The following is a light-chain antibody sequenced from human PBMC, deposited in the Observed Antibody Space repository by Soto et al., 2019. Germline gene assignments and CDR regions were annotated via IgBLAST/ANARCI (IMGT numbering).Light chain of an antibody. CDR1: HDIRNS. V-gene: IGKV1-33*01. Sequence: IQMTQSPSSLSASIGDRVTITCQASHDIRNSLNWYQQTPGKPPKLLISDASTLELGVPSKFSGTGFGTDFSFTISNLQPEDSATYYCHHYDNRPLTFGAGTKVEIK. CDR2: DAS. CDR3: HHYDNRPLT. J-gene: IGKJ4*01.